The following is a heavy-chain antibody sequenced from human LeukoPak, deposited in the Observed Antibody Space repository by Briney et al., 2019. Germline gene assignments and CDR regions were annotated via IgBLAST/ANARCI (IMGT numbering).Heavy chain of an antibody. J-gene: IGHJ4*02. CDR1: GGSISSGSYY. Sequence: PSETLSLTCTASGGSISSGSYYWSWIRQPAGKGLEWIGRIYTSGSTNYNPSLQSRVTISVDTSKNQFSLKLSSVTAADTAVYYCARGSGYAWQDYWGQGTLVTVSS. CDR3: ARGSGYAWQDY. D-gene: IGHD5-12*01. CDR2: IYTSGST. V-gene: IGHV4-61*02.